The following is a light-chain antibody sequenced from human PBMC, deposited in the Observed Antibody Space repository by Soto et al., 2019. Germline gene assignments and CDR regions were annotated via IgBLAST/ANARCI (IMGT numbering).Light chain of an antibody. V-gene: IGKV1-12*01. CDR3: QKYNSAPLRT. CDR1: QDISNW. CDR2: VAS. Sequence: IQMTQSPSSVSASVGDRVTITCRASQDISNWLAWYQQKPGKAPKLLIYVASNWQSGVPSRFSGSGSGTEFTLTITSLQSEDFAAYYCQKYNSAPLRTFGGGTKVEIK. J-gene: IGKJ4*01.